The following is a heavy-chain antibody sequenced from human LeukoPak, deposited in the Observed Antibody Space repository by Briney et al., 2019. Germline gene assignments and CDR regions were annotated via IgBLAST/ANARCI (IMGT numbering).Heavy chain of an antibody. J-gene: IGHJ4*02. CDR2: MNPNTGRT. Sequence: ASVKVSCKASRYTFTSYDINWVREAAGQGPEWMGWMNPNTGRTGYAQKFQGRVTMTRDASISTAYMELRNLRSEDTAVYYCARLAQTPDYYGSGGYYYLGYWGQGTPVTVSS. CDR3: ARLAQTPDYYGSGGYYYLGY. D-gene: IGHD3-22*01. CDR1: RYTFTSYD. V-gene: IGHV1-8*01.